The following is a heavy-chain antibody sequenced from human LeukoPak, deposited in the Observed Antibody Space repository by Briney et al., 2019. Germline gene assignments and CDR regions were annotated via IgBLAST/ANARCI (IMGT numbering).Heavy chain of an antibody. J-gene: IGHJ6*03. V-gene: IGHV4-34*01. CDR2: INRSGST. CDR3: ARDVGGYGDAYYYYYMDV. D-gene: IGHD4-17*01. CDR1: GGSFSGYY. Sequence: PSETLSLTCAVYGGSFSGYYWSWIRQPPGKGLEWIGEINRSGSTNYNPSLKSRVTISVDTSKNQFSLKLSSVTAADTAVYYCARDVGGYGDAYYYYYMDVWGKGTTVTISS.